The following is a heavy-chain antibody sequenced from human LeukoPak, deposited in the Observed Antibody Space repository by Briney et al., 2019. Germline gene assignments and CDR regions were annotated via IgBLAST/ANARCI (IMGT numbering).Heavy chain of an antibody. CDR1: GGSISSGGYY. V-gene: IGHV4-61*02. J-gene: IGHJ6*03. Sequence: SETLSLTCTVSGGSISSGGYYWSWIRQPAGKGLEWIGRIYTSGSTNYNPSLKSRVTMSVDTSKNQFSLKLSSVTAADTAVYYCARDWDYYYYMDVWGKGTTVTVSS. CDR2: IYTSGST. CDR3: ARDWDYYYYMDV. D-gene: IGHD3-16*01.